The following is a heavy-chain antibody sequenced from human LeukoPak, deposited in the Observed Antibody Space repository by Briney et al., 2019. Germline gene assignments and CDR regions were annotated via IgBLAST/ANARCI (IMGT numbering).Heavy chain of an antibody. J-gene: IGHJ6*02. Sequence: PSQTLSLTCDVFAGSFTDYFWTWIRHSPGEWREWIGEINDYTGNTNYNPSLNSRVSISLEKSKNQFSLELRSVTAADTAVYYCARGSIAKIVVVHSFHYGMDIWGQGTTVTVSS. D-gene: IGHD3-22*01. CDR2: INDYTGNT. CDR1: AGSFTDYF. V-gene: IGHV4-34*01. CDR3: ARGSIAKIVVVHSFHYGMDI.